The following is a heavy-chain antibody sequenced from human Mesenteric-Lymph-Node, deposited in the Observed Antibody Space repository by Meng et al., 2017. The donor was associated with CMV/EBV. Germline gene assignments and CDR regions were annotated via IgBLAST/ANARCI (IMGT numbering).Heavy chain of an antibody. Sequence: GESLKISCAASGFTFSSYPIHWVRQAPGKGLEFVSAISKDGGNTYYAGSVKGRFSISRDNSKNTLFLQMGSLRAEDMGVYYCARAGWSNSDWYIDYWGQGALVTVSS. CDR2: ISKDGGNT. V-gene: IGHV3-64*02. J-gene: IGHJ4*02. D-gene: IGHD6-19*01. CDR3: ARAGWSNSDWYIDY. CDR1: GFTFSSYP.